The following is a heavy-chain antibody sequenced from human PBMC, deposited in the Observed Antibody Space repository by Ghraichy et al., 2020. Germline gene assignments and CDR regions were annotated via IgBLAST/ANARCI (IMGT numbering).Heavy chain of an antibody. V-gene: IGHV1-69*13. CDR1: GGTFSSYA. CDR3: ARAYWNDPHYYYGMDV. D-gene: IGHD1-1*01. Sequence: SVKVSCKASGGTFSSYAISWVRQAPGQGLEWMGGIIPIFGTTNYAQKFQGRVTITADESTSTAYMELSSLRSEDTAVYYCARAYWNDPHYYYGMDVWGQGTTVTVSS. CDR2: IIPIFGTT. J-gene: IGHJ6*02.